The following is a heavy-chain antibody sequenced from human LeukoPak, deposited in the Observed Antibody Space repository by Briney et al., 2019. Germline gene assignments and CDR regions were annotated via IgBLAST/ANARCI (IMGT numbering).Heavy chain of an antibody. CDR2: IIPIFGTA. CDR1: GGTFSSYA. Sequence: SVKVSCKASGGTFSSYAISWVRQAPGQGLEWMGGIIPIFGTANYAQKFQGRVTITADKSTSTAYMELSSLRSEDTAVYYCAPNYYGSGSPVLWGQGTLVTVSS. CDR3: APNYYGSGSPVL. V-gene: IGHV1-69*06. J-gene: IGHJ4*02. D-gene: IGHD3-10*01.